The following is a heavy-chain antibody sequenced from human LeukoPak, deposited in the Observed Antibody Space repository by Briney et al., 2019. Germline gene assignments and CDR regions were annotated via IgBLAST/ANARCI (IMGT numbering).Heavy chain of an antibody. D-gene: IGHD2-2*02. J-gene: IGHJ4*02. CDR2: IYHSGST. Sequence: SETLSLTCTVSGGSISSRSYYWSWIRQPPGKGLEWIGYIYHSGSTYYNPSLKSRVTISVDTSKNQFSLKLSSVTAADTAVYYCASYCSSISCYTPFDYWGQGTLVTVSS. CDR3: ASYCSSISCYTPFDY. V-gene: IGHV4-30-4*08. CDR1: GGSISSRSYY.